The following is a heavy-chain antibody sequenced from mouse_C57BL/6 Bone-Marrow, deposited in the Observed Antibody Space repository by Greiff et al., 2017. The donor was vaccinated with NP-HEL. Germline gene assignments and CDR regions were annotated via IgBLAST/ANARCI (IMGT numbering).Heavy chain of an antibody. CDR2: INPNTGGT. CDR3: ARLAPRLRYYFDY. Sequence: EVQLVESGPELVKPGASVKMSCKASGYTFTDYNMHWVQQSHGKSLEWIGYINPNTGGTSYTQKFKGKATLTVNKSSSTAYMELRSLTSEDSAVYYCARLAPRLRYYFDYWGQGTTLTVSS. V-gene: IGHV1-22*01. CDR1: GYTFTDYN. D-gene: IGHD1-1*01. J-gene: IGHJ2*01.